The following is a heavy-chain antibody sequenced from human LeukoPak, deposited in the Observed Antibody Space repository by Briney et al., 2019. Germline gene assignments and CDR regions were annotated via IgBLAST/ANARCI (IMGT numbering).Heavy chain of an antibody. CDR3: AKVRGLSAAAGTDY. CDR2: ISGSGGST. CDR1: GFTFSSYA. Sequence: GGSLRLSCAASGFTFSSYAMIWVRQAPGKGLEWVSAISGSGGSTYYADSVKGRFTISRDNSKNTLYLQMNSLRAEDTAVYYCAKVRGLSAAAGTDYWGQGTLVTVSS. V-gene: IGHV3-23*01. J-gene: IGHJ4*02. D-gene: IGHD6-13*01.